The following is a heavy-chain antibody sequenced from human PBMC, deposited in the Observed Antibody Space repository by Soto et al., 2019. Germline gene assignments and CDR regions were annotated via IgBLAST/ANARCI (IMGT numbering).Heavy chain of an antibody. J-gene: IGHJ6*02. Sequence: GGSLRLSCAASGFTFSSYWMSWVRQAPGKGLEWVANIKQDGSEKYYVDSVKGRFTISRDNTNESLYLQMNSLRAEDTAVYYCARDPAPVGYRGLDVWGQGTTVTVSS. D-gene: IGHD5-12*01. V-gene: IGHV3-7*01. CDR2: IKQDGSEK. CDR1: GFTFSSYW. CDR3: ARDPAPVGYRGLDV.